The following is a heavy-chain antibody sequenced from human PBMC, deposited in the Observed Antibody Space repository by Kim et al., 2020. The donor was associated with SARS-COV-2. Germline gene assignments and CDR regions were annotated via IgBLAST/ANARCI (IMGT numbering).Heavy chain of an antibody. J-gene: IGHJ4*02. V-gene: IGHV1-69*13. CDR3: ASTVEMATMVGLY. CDR1: GGTFSSYA. Sequence: SVKVSCKASGGTFSSYAISWVRQAPGQGLEWMGGIIPIFGTANYAQKFQGRVTITADESTSTAYIELSSLRSEDTAVYYCASTVEMATMVGLYWGQGTLVTVSS. D-gene: IGHD5-12*01. CDR2: IIPIFGTA.